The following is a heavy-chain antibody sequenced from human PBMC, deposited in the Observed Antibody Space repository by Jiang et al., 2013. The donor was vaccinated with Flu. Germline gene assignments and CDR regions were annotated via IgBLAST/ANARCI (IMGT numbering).Heavy chain of an antibody. D-gene: IGHD1-26*01. J-gene: IGHJ4*02. CDR2: IYYSGST. CDR3: ARDQRGSPKLIDY. Sequence: KGLEWIGYIYYSGSTNYNPSLKSRVTISVDTSKNQFSLKLSSVTAADTAVYYCARDQRGSPKLIDYWGQGTLVTVSS. V-gene: IGHV4-59*01.